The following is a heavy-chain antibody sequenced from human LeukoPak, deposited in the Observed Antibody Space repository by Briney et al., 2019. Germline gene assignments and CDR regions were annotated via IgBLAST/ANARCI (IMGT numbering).Heavy chain of an antibody. CDR3: ARSLSMAFGGVIVTPPDY. Sequence: SETLSLTCAASGGSISSGGYSWSWIRQPPGKGLEWIGYIYHSGSTYYNPSLKSRVTISVDRSKNQFSLKLSSVTAADTAVYYCARSLSMAFGGVIVTPPDYWGQGTLVTVSS. CDR1: GGSISSGGYS. D-gene: IGHD3-16*02. CDR2: IYHSGST. J-gene: IGHJ4*02. V-gene: IGHV4-30-2*01.